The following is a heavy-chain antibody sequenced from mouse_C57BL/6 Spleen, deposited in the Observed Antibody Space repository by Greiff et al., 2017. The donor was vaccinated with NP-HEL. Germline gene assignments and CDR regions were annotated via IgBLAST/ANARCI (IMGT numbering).Heavy chain of an antibody. CDR2: ISSGSSTI. D-gene: IGHD1-1*01. J-gene: IGHJ2*01. CDR1: GFTFSDYG. CDR3: ARRDYYGSHYFDY. Sequence: EVKLQESGGGLVKPGGSLKLSCAASGFTFSDYGMHWVRQAPEKGLEWVAYISSGSSTIYYADTVKGRFTISRDNAKNTLFLQMTSLRSEDTAMYYCARRDYYGSHYFDYWGQGTTLTVSS. V-gene: IGHV5-17*01.